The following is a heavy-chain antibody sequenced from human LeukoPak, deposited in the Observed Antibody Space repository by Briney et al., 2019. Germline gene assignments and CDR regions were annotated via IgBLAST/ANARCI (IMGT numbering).Heavy chain of an antibody. D-gene: IGHD3-22*01. CDR1: GFTFSSYS. CDR2: ISSSSSCI. CDR3: ARDARYYDSSGYSDY. Sequence: GGSLRLSCAASGFTFSSYSMNWVRQAPGKGLEWVSSISSSSSCIYYADSVKGRFTISRDNAKNSLYLQMNSLRAEDTAVYYCARDARYYDSSGYSDYWGQGTLVTVSS. J-gene: IGHJ4*02. V-gene: IGHV3-21*01.